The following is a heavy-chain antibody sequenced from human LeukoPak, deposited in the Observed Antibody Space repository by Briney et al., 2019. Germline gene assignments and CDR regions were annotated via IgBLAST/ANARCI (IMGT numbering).Heavy chain of an antibody. CDR3: AKGSGWYV. D-gene: IGHD6-19*01. CDR2: ISGSGGST. J-gene: IGHJ4*02. Sequence: PGGSLRLSCAASGFTFSSSSMSWVRQAPGKGLEWVSVISGSGGSTDYADSVKGWFTISRDNSKNTLYLQINSLRAEDTAVYYCAKGSGWYVWGQGTLVTVSS. CDR1: GFTFSSSS. V-gene: IGHV3-23*01.